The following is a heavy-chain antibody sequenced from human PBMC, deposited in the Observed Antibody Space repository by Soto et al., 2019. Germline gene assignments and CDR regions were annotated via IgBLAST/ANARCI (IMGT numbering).Heavy chain of an antibody. CDR1: DYTFTSYG. V-gene: IGHV1-18*04. D-gene: IGHD6-19*01. Sequence: GASVKVACKASDYTFTSYGISWVRQAPGQGLEWMGWISPHNGNAKYAQKFQDRVTMTADTAASTVYMELRSLRSDDSAVFYCARDRSGWYDFWGQGTLVTV. CDR3: ARDRSGWYDF. J-gene: IGHJ4*02. CDR2: ISPHNGNA.